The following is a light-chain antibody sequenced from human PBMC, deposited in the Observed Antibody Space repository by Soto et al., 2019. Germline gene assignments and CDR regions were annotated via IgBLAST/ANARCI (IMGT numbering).Light chain of an antibody. CDR1: SSNIGSNY. Sequence: QSVLTQPPSASGTPGQRVTISCSGSSSNIGSNYVYWYQQLPGTAPKLLIYRNNQRPSGVPDRFSGSKSGTSASLAISGLRSEVEADYYCAAWDDSLSAGVFGGGTQVTVL. CDR3: AAWDDSLSAGV. CDR2: RNN. J-gene: IGLJ3*02. V-gene: IGLV1-47*01.